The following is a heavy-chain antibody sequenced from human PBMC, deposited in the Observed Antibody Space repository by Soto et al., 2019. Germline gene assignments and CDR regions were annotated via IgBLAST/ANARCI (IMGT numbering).Heavy chain of an antibody. Sequence: SETLSLTCTVSGGSMSRGDYSWSWIRQPPGKGLEWIGYIYHSGSTYYNPSLKSRVTISVDTSKNQFSLKLSSVTAADTAVYYCARGYCSSTSCYIWDNWFDPWGQGTLVTVSS. CDR3: ARGYCSSTSCYIWDNWFDP. CDR1: GGSMSRGDYS. CDR2: IYHSGST. J-gene: IGHJ5*02. V-gene: IGHV4-30-2*01. D-gene: IGHD2-2*02.